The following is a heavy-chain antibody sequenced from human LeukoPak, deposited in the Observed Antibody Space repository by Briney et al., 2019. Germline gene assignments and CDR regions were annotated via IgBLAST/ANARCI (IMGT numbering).Heavy chain of an antibody. V-gene: IGHV4-59*01. Sequence: PSETLSLTCTVSGGSISSYYWSWIRQPPGKGLEWIGYIYYSGSTNYNPSLKSRVTISVDASKNQFSLKLSSVTAADTAVHYCARDRLNSSSFDYWGQGTLVTVSS. CDR3: ARDRLNSSSFDY. J-gene: IGHJ4*02. CDR2: IYYSGST. D-gene: IGHD6-6*01. CDR1: GGSISSYY.